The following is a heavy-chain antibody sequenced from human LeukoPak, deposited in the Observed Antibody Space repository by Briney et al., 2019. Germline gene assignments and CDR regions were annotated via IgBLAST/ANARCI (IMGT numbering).Heavy chain of an antibody. Sequence: GGSLRLSCAASGFTFSSYSMNWVRQAPGKGLEWVSSISSSSSYIYYADSVKGRLTISRDNAKNSLYLQMNSLRAEDTAVYYCARDLRTTVTTSTYFDLWGRGTLVTVSS. CDR2: ISSSSSYI. CDR1: GFTFSSYS. J-gene: IGHJ2*01. V-gene: IGHV3-21*01. CDR3: ARDLRTTVTTSTYFDL. D-gene: IGHD4-17*01.